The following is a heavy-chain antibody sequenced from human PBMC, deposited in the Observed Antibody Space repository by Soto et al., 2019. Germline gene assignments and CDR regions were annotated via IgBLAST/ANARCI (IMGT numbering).Heavy chain of an antibody. CDR1: GYTFTGYY. D-gene: IGHD1-26*01. CDR2: INPNSGGT. Sequence: ALVKVSCKASGYTFTGYYMHWVRQAPGQGLEWTGWINPNSGGTNYAQKFQGRVTMTRDTSISTAYMELSRLRFDDTAVYYCARTFRVGTTNYWGQGTLVTVSS. J-gene: IGHJ4*02. CDR3: ARTFRVGTTNY. V-gene: IGHV1-2*02.